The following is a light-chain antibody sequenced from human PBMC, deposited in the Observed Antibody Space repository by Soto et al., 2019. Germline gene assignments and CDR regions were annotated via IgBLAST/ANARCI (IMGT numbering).Light chain of an antibody. CDR3: QQYNNWFSIT. V-gene: IGKV3-15*01. CDR1: QSVSGN. J-gene: IGKJ5*01. Sequence: EIVMTQSPATLSVSPGERATLSGRASQSVSGNLAWYQQKPGQAPRLLIYGASTRANGIPARFSGSGSGTEFTLTISSLQSEDFAVYYCQQYNNWFSITFGQGTRLEIK. CDR2: GAS.